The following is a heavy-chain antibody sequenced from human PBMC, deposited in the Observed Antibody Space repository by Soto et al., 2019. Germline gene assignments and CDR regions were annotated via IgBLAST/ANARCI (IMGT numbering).Heavy chain of an antibody. CDR2: INAGNGNT. CDR1: GYTFTSYA. D-gene: IGHD5-12*01. V-gene: IGHV1-3*05. CDR3: ARDRGSYYGMDV. Sequence: QVQLVQSGAEEKKPGASVKVSCKASGYTFTSYAMHWVRQAPGQRLEWMGWINAGNGNTKYSQKFQGRVTITRDTSARTAYMELSSLRSEDTAVYYWARDRGSYYGMDVWGQGTTVTVSS. J-gene: IGHJ6*02.